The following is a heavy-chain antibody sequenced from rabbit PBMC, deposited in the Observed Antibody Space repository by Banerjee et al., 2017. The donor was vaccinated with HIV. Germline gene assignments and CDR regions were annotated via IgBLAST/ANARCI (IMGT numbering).Heavy chain of an antibody. CDR3: ASDVGGAANWGSALNL. D-gene: IGHD3-1*01. CDR1: GIDFSSSYY. Sequence: QSLEESGGGLVQPGASLTLTCTASGIDFSSSYYMTWVRQAPGKGLEWIGYIDPVFGSTNYASWVNGRFTISKTSSTTVTLQMTSLTAADTATYFCASDVGGAANWGSALNLWGQGTLVTV. V-gene: IGHV1S40*01. J-gene: IGHJ4*01. CDR2: IDPVFGST.